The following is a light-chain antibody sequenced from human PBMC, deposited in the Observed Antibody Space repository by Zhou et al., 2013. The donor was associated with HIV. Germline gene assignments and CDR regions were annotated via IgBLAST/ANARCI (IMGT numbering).Light chain of an antibody. Sequence: DIQMTQSPSSLSASLGDRVTITCRASQGISNSLAWYQQKPGKAPKLLLYAASRLESGVPSRFSGSGSGTDYTLTISSLQPEDFATYYCQQYYSTPXRSTFGGRTTV. CDR1: QGISNS. CDR2: AAS. V-gene: IGKV1-NL1*01. CDR3: QQYYSTPXRST. J-gene: IGKJ4*02.